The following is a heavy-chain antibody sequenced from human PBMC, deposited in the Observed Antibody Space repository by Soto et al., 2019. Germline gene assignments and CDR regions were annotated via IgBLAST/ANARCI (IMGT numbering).Heavy chain of an antibody. Sequence: ASVKVSCKASGYTFTSYYMHWVREAPGQGLEWMGIINPSGGSTSYAQKFRGRVTMTRDTSTSTVYMELSSLRYEDTAVYYCARTLAAAGYPKFGSDYWGQGTLVTVSS. CDR2: INPSGGST. D-gene: IGHD6-13*01. CDR1: GYTFTSYY. CDR3: ARTLAAAGYPKFGSDY. J-gene: IGHJ4*02. V-gene: IGHV1-46*01.